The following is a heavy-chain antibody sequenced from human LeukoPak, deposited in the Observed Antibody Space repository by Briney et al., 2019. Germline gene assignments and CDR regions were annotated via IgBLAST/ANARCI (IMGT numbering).Heavy chain of an antibody. V-gene: IGHV4-39*07. CDR1: GGSISSSTYY. CDR2: IYYSGST. CDR3: ARVFPVGATGWFDP. Sequence: PSETLSLTCTVSGGSISSSTYYWGWIRQPPGKGLEWIGSIYYSGSTFYNPSLKSRVTISVDTSNNQFSLKLSSVTAADTAVYCCARVFPVGATGWFDPWGQGTLVTVSS. D-gene: IGHD1-26*01. J-gene: IGHJ5*02.